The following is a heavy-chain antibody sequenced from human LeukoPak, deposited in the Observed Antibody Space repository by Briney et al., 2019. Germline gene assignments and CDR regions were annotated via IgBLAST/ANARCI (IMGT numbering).Heavy chain of an antibody. Sequence: RGSLRLSCAASGFTFSSYSMNWVRQAPGKGLEWVSSISSSSSYIYYADSVKGRFTISRDNAKNSLYLQMNSLRAEDTAVYYCARARVVVAANPFDYWGQGTLVTVSS. CDR1: GFTFSSYS. V-gene: IGHV3-21*01. CDR2: ISSSSSYI. CDR3: ARARVVVAANPFDY. D-gene: IGHD2-15*01. J-gene: IGHJ4*02.